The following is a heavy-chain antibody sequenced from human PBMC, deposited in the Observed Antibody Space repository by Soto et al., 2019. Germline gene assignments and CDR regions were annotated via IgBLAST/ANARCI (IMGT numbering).Heavy chain of an antibody. D-gene: IGHD3-10*01. J-gene: IGHJ4*02. CDR3: ASDMVRGVIHDY. CDR2: IIPILGIA. V-gene: IGHV1-69*02. Sequence: ASVKVSCKASGGTFSSYTISWVRQAPGQGLEWMGRIIPILGIANYAQKFQGRVTITADKSTSTAYMELSSLRSEDTAVYYCASDMVRGVIHDYWGQGTLVTVSS. CDR1: GGTFSSYT.